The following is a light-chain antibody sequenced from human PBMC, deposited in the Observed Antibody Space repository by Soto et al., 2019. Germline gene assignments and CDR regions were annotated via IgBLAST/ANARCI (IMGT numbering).Light chain of an antibody. CDR3: QEYDNWLTWT. CDR2: GAS. CDR1: QSVNRN. V-gene: IGKV3D-15*01. J-gene: IGKJ1*01. Sequence: EIVMTQSPATLSVSPGERATLSCRASQSVNRNLAWYQQKPGQAPRLLMYGASTRATGIPARFSGSGSGTEFTLTISSLQPEDFAVYYCQEYDNWLTWTFGQGTKMDIK.